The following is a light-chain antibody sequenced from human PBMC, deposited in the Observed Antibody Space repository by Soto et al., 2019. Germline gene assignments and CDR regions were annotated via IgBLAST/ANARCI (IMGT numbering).Light chain of an antibody. J-gene: IGKJ1*01. CDR2: GAS. Sequence: DIQMTQSPSSLSASVGDRVTISCRATQNTNRFLNWYQQKPGKAPKLLIYGASTLQSGVPSRFSGTGSGTDFTLTITSLQPEDSATYYCQQTYNTPRTFGQGPTGDI. V-gene: IGKV1-39*01. CDR3: QQTYNTPRT. CDR1: QNTNRF.